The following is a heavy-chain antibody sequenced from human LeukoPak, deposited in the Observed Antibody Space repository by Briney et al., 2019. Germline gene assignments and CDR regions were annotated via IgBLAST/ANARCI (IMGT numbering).Heavy chain of an antibody. D-gene: IGHD3-22*01. CDR3: AKDTGYYDSSGYYHHY. V-gene: IGHV3-23*01. CDR2: ISGSGGST. Sequence: GGSLRLSCAASGFTFSSYAMSWVRQAPGKGLEWVSAISGSGGSTYYAASVKGRFTISRDNSKNTLYLQMNSLRAEDTAVYYCAKDTGYYDSSGYYHHYWGQGTLVTVSS. J-gene: IGHJ4*02. CDR1: GFTFSSYA.